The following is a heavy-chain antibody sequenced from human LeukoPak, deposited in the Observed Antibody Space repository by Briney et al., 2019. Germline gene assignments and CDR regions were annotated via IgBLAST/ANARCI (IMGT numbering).Heavy chain of an antibody. Sequence: PGGSLRLSCTASGFPFNSFAMAWFPKAPGKGFHWVSAISGSGGTTYYADSVRGRFTISRDSSNNTLYLHMNSLRAGDTAVYYCAKGGDWKTRYFDDWGQGTLVTVSS. CDR2: ISGSGGTT. V-gene: IGHV3-23*01. CDR1: GFPFNSFA. CDR3: AKGGDWKTRYFDD. D-gene: IGHD1-1*01. J-gene: IGHJ4*02.